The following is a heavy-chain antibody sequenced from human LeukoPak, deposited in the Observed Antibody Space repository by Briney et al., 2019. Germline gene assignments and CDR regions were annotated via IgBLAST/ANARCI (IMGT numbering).Heavy chain of an antibody. V-gene: IGHV3-64D*06. Sequence: GGSLRLSCSASGFTFSAYTTHWVRQAPGKGLEYVSAVSGNGVNAYYADSLRGRFTISRDNSKNTLYLQMSSLRIEDTAVYYCVRRTGMAYDYWGQGTLVTVSS. CDR3: VRRTGMAYDY. J-gene: IGHJ4*02. D-gene: IGHD1-1*01. CDR1: GFTFSAYT. CDR2: VSGNGVNA.